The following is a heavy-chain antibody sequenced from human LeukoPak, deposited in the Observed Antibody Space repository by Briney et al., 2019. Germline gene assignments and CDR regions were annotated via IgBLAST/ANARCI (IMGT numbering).Heavy chain of an antibody. CDR2: IYSGGST. J-gene: IGHJ5*02. Sequence: GGSLRLSCAASGFTVSSNYMSWVRQAPGKGLGWVSVIYSGGSTYYADSVKGRFTISRDNSKNTLYLQMNSLRAEDTAVYYCAKDAQRFGELPDNWFDPWGQGTLVTVSS. CDR1: GFTVSSNY. D-gene: IGHD3-10*01. V-gene: IGHV3-66*01. CDR3: AKDAQRFGELPDNWFDP.